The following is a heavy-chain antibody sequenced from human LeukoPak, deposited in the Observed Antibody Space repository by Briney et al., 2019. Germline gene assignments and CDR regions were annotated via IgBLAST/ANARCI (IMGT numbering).Heavy chain of an antibody. D-gene: IGHD5-18*01. CDR2: ISTSSSYI. V-gene: IGHV3-21*06. J-gene: IGHJ4*02. CDR3: ARDEEGYGYHH. CDR1: GFTFSSYD. Sequence: GGSLRLSCAASGFTFSSYDMNWVRQAPGKGLEWVSSISTSSSYIDYADSVQGRFTISRDNAENPLYLQMNSLRAEDTAVYYCARDEEGYGYHHWGQGTLVTVSS.